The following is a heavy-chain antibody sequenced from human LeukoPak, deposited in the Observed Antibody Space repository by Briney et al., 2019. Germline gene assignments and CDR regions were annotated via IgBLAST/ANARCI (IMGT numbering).Heavy chain of an antibody. CDR3: ARMRDGYNYNPGDHYYGMDV. CDR1: GYIFTSYW. J-gene: IGHJ6*02. CDR2: IYPGDSDT. V-gene: IGHV5-51*01. Sequence: GGSLQISCKGSGYIFTSYWIGWVRQVPGKGLEGMGIIYPGDSDTRYSPSFQGQVTISADKSISTAYLQWSSLKASDTAMYYCARMRDGYNYNPGDHYYGMDVWGQGTTVTVSS. D-gene: IGHD5-24*01.